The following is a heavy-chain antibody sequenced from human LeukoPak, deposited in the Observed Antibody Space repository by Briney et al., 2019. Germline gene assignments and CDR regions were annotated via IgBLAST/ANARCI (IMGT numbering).Heavy chain of an antibody. CDR1: GGSISSYY. Sequence: SETLSLTCTVSGGSISSYYWSWMRQPPGKGLEWIGYIYYSGSTNYNPSLKSRVTISVDTSKNQFSLKLSSVTAADTAVYYCAGVGYSSSWSSPYYYYYGMDVWGQGTTVTVSS. J-gene: IGHJ6*02. CDR3: AGVGYSSSWSSPYYYYYGMDV. CDR2: IYYSGST. V-gene: IGHV4-59*01. D-gene: IGHD6-13*01.